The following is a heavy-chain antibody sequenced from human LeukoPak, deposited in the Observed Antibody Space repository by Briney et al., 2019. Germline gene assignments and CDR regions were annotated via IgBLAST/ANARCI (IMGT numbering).Heavy chain of an antibody. CDR1: ADSIKNYF. J-gene: IGHJ4*02. V-gene: IGHV4-59*01. CDR3: ARCTRRYYDGSGYYYGEFDY. CDR2: ASYSGST. Sequence: SETLSLTCTVSADSIKNYFWTWIRQSPGKGLEWIGYASYSGSTSYNPSLGSRLTMPVDTSKTQFSLILKSVTAADTSVYYCARCTRRYYDGSGYYYGEFDYWGQGILVTVSS. D-gene: IGHD3-22*01.